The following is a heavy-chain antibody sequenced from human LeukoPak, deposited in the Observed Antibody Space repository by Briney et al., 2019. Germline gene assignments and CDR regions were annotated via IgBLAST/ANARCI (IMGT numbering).Heavy chain of an antibody. D-gene: IGHD2-15*01. J-gene: IGHJ5*02. CDR3: ARGKPPQQLVRYCSGGSCYSRNWFDP. CDR1: GGTFSSYA. Sequence: SVKVSCKASGGTFSSYAISWVRQAPGQGLEWMGGIIPIFGTANYAQKFQGRVTITADESTSTAYMELSSLRSEDTAVYYCARGKPPQQLVRYCSGGSCYSRNWFDPWGQGTLVTVSS. CDR2: IIPIFGTA. V-gene: IGHV1-69*13.